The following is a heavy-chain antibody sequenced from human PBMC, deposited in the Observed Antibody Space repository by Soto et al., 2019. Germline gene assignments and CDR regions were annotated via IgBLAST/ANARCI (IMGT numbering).Heavy chain of an antibody. Sequence: PSETLSLTCTVSGGSISSSSYYWGWIRQPPGKGLEWIGSIYYSGSTYYNPPLKSRVTISLDTSKNLFSLMLTSVTAADTAVYYCASYASGTYPFFDQWGRGTLVTVSS. J-gene: IGHJ4*02. V-gene: IGHV4-39*07. CDR1: GGSISSSSYY. CDR3: ASYASGTYPFFDQ. CDR2: IYYSGST. D-gene: IGHD3-10*01.